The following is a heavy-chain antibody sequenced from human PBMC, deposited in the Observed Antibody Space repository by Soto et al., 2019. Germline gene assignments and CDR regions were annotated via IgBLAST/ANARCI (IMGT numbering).Heavy chain of an antibody. CDR2: FDPEDGET. J-gene: IGHJ6*02. Sequence: ASVKVSCKVSGYTLTELSMHWVRQAPGKGLEWMGGFDPEDGETIYAQKFQGRVTMTEDTSTDTAYMELSSLRSEDTAVYYCATYCSGGSCYYYYGMDVWGQGTTVTVSS. V-gene: IGHV1-24*01. D-gene: IGHD2-15*01. CDR1: GYTLTELS. CDR3: ATYCSGGSCYYYYGMDV.